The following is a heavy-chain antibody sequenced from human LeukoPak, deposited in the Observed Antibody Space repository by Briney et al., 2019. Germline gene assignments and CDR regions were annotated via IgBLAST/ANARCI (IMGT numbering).Heavy chain of an antibody. CDR3: ARVASDSRRWYHFDY. CDR2: ISSARTT. V-gene: IGHV3-53*01. J-gene: IGHJ4*02. Sequence: GWALRLSCVASGFSVSSNYMNWVRQAPGKGLEWVSFISSARTTYYAASAKGRPTISRDKSKNTLYLQMNSLRAEDTAVYYWARVASDSRRWYHFDYWGQGTLVTASS. D-gene: IGHD6-19*01. CDR1: GFSVSSNY.